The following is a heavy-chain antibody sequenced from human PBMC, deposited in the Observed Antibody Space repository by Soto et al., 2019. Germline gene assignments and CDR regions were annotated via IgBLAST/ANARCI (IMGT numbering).Heavy chain of an antibody. V-gene: IGHV4-4*07. Sequence: PSETLSLTCTVSGGSISSYYWSWIRQPAGKGLEWIGHIYPSGSTNYSPSLRSRVTMSVDTSKNQFSLKLSSVTAADTAVYYCTYTSSWSLVFDYPGQGTPFTVSS. CDR3: TYTSSWSLVFDY. CDR1: GGSISSYY. J-gene: IGHJ4*02. CDR2: IYPSGST. D-gene: IGHD6-13*01.